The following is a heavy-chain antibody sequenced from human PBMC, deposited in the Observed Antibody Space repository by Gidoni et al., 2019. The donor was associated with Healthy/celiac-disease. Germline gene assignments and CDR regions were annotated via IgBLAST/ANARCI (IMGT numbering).Heavy chain of an antibody. J-gene: IGHJ4*02. D-gene: IGHD6-19*01. CDR1: GGSFSGYY. CDR2: INHSGST. V-gene: IGHV4-34*01. CDR3: ARKVAGHFDY. Sequence: QVQLQQWGAGLLKPSETLSLTCAVYGGSFSGYYWSWIRQPPGKGLEWIGEINHSGSTNYNPSLKSRVTISVDTSKNQFSLKLRSVTAADTAVYYCARKVAGHFDYWGQGTLVTVSS.